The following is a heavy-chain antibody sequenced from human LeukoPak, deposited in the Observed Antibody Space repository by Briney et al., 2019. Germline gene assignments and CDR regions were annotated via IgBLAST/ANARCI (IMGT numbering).Heavy chain of an antibody. Sequence: PGGSLRLSCAASGFTFSSYGMHWVRQAPGKGLEWVAFIRYDGSNKYYADSVKGRFTISRDNSKNTLYLQMNSLRPEDTAVYYCAKGVSGSGSHTPGFDYWGQGTLVTDSS. CDR3: AKGVSGSGSHTPGFDY. V-gene: IGHV3-30*02. CDR2: IRYDGSNK. D-gene: IGHD3-10*01. CDR1: GFTFSSYG. J-gene: IGHJ4*02.